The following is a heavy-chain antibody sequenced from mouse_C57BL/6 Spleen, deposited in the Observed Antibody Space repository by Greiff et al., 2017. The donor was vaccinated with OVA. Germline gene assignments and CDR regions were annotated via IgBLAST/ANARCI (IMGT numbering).Heavy chain of an antibody. V-gene: IGHV14-1*01. CDR3: TTGYGSSYRYWYFDV. J-gene: IGHJ1*03. CDR2: IDPEDGDT. CDR1: GFNIKDYY. D-gene: IGHD1-1*01. Sequence: EVKLVESGAELVRPGASVKLSCTASGFNIKDYYMHWVKQRPEQGLEWIGRIDPEDGDTEYAPKFQGKATMTADTSSNTAYLQLSSLTSEDTAVYYCTTGYGSSYRYWYFDVWGTGTTVTVSS.